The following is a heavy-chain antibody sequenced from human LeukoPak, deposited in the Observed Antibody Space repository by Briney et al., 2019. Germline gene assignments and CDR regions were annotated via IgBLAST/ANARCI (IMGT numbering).Heavy chain of an antibody. D-gene: IGHD3-10*01. CDR1: GGSISSGNYY. CDR3: ARPRGYGSGSYDIRY. CDR2: ISHSGST. Sequence: PSETLSLTCTVSGGSISSGNYYWGWIRQPPGKGLEWIGSISHSGSTYYNASLKSRVRISVDTSKNQFSLKLSSVTAADTAVYYCARPRGYGSGSYDIRYWGQGTLVTVSS. J-gene: IGHJ4*02. V-gene: IGHV4-39*07.